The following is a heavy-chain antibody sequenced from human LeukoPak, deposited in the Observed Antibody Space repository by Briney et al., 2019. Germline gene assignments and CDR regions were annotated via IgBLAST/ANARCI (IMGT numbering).Heavy chain of an antibody. CDR1: GDTFSSYA. J-gene: IGHJ3*02. CDR2: IIPIFGTA. V-gene: IGHV1-69*01. CDR3: ARDTDCSSTSCPIGAFDI. Sequence: GSSVKVSCKASGDTFSSYAISWVRQAPGQGLEWMGGIIPIFGTANYAQKFQSRVTITADESTCTPYMELCSLRSEDTAVYYCARDTDCSSTSCPIGAFDIWGQGTMVTVSS. D-gene: IGHD2-2*01.